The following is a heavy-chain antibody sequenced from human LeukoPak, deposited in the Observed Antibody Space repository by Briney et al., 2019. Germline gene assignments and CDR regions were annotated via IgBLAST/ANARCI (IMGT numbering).Heavy chain of an antibody. V-gene: IGHV1-18*01. CDR1: GYTFTSYG. Sequence: GASVKVSCKASGYTFTSYGISWVRQAPGQGLEWMGWISAYNGYANYAQKLQGRVTMTTDTSTSTAYMELRSLRSDDTTVYYCARDYCGGDCYSSSDAFDIWGQGTMVTVSS. CDR3: ARDYCGGDCYSSSDAFDI. CDR2: ISAYNGYA. J-gene: IGHJ3*02. D-gene: IGHD2-21*02.